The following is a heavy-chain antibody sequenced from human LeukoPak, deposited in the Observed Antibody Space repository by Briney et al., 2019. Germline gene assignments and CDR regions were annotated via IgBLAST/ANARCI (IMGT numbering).Heavy chain of an antibody. V-gene: IGHV3-48*03. J-gene: IGHJ6*04. CDR1: GFTFSSYE. Sequence: GESLRLSCAASGFTFSSYEMNWVRHAPGKGLEWVSYISSSGSTIYYADSVKGRFTISRDNAKNSLYLKMNSLRAEDTAVYYCARDYQAARPISGYYYYYYYGMDVWGEGTTVTVSS. D-gene: IGHD6-6*01. CDR3: ARDYQAARPISGYYYYYYYGMDV. CDR2: ISSSGSTI.